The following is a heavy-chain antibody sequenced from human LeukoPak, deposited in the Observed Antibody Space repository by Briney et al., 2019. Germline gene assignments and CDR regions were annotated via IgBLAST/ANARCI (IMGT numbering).Heavy chain of an antibody. CDR3: ATIYSSRSSSRY. D-gene: IGHD6-6*01. Sequence: GGSLRLSCAASGFTFSNAWMGWVRQAPGKGLEWVGRIKTKVDGGATDYAAPVKGRFSISRDDSKTTLYLQMNSLKTEDTAVYYCATIYSSRSSSRYWGQGTLVTVSS. CDR1: GFTFSNAW. CDR2: IKTKVDGGAT. J-gene: IGHJ4*02. V-gene: IGHV3-15*01.